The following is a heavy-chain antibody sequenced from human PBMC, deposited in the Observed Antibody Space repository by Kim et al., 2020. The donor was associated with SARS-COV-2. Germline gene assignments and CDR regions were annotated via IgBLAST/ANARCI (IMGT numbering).Heavy chain of an antibody. CDR3: ARRKARVRFGAGGWYNWFDP. D-gene: IGHD3-10*01. V-gene: IGHV4-34*01. J-gene: IGHJ5*02. CDR1: GGSFSGYY. Sequence: SETLSLTCAVYGGSFSGYYWSWIRQPPGKGLEWIGEINHSGSTNYNPSLKSRVTISVDTSKNQFSLKLSSVTAADTAVYYCARRKARVRFGAGGWYNWFDPWGQGTLVTVSS. CDR2: INHSGST.